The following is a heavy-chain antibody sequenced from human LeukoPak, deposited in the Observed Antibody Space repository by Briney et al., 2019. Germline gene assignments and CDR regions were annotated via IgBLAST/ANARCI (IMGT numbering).Heavy chain of an antibody. J-gene: IGHJ6*02. CDR2: IKSKAYGGTI. D-gene: IGHD2-21*01. Sequence: GGSLRLSCAASGFTFSNAWMNWVRQAPGKGLEWVGRIKSKAYGGTIDYAAPVKGRYTISRDDSKNTLYLQMNSLKTENTAVYYCTTDYGSSISSYYYYGMDVWGQGTTVTVSS. CDR1: GFTFSNAW. V-gene: IGHV3-15*07. CDR3: TTDYGSSISSYYYYGMDV.